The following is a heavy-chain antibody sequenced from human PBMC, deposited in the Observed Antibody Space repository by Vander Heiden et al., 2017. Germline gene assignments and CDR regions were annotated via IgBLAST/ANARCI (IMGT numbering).Heavy chain of an antibody. CDR3: ARDQGNGDYGGLNP. CDR2: IWYDGSNK. J-gene: IGHJ5*02. CDR1: AFTFSSYG. V-gene: IGHV3-33*01. D-gene: IGHD4-17*01. Sequence: QVPLVESGGGVVQPRRSLRLSCAPSAFTFSSYGMHWLRPAPGKGLGWVAVIWYDGSNKYYADSVKGRFTISRDNSKNTLYLQMNSLRAEDTAVYYCARDQGNGDYGGLNPWGQGTLVTVSS.